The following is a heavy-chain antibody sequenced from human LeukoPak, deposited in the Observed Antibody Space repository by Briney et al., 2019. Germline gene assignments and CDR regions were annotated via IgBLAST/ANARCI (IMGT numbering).Heavy chain of an antibody. Sequence: SQTLSLTCTVSGGSISSGDCYWSWIRQPPWKGLEWIGYIYYSGSTYYNPSLKSRVTISVDTSKNQFSLKLSSVTAADTAVYYCARDRSGYDLYYWGQGTLVTVSS. V-gene: IGHV4-30-4*08. CDR3: ARDRSGYDLYY. J-gene: IGHJ4*02. CDR1: GGSISSGDCY. CDR2: IYYSGST. D-gene: IGHD5-12*01.